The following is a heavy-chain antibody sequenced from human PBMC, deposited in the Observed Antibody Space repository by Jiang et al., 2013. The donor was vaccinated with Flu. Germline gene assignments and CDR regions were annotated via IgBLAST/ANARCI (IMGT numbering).Heavy chain of an antibody. CDR1: GFTFSSYA. CDR2: ISYDGSNK. CDR3: ARERVEAGYYDILTGLDY. Sequence: QLLESGGGVVQPGRSLRLSCAASGFTFSSYAMHWVRQAPGKGLEWVAVISYDGSNKYYADSVKGRFTISRDNSKNTLYLQMNSLRAEDTAVYYCARERVEAGYYDILTGLDYWGQGTLVTVSS. J-gene: IGHJ4*02. D-gene: IGHD3-9*01. V-gene: IGHV3-30*01.